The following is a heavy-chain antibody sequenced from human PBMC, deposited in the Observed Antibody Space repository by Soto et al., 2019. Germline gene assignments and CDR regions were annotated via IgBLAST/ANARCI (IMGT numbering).Heavy chain of an antibody. V-gene: IGHV4-59*08. J-gene: IGHJ4*02. Sequence: SETLSLTCTVSGCSISSYYWNWVRQPPGKGLEWIGYIHFGGSTNYNPSLKSRVAISVDTSKNQFSLNLYSVTAADTAVYYCATLGYCSGGSCYWAFDYWGQGTLVTVSS. D-gene: IGHD2-15*01. CDR1: GCSISSYY. CDR2: IHFGGST. CDR3: ATLGYCSGGSCYWAFDY.